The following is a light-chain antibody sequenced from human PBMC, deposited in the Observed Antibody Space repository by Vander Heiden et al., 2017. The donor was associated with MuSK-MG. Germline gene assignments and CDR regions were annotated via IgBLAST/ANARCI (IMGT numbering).Light chain of an antibody. J-gene: IGKJ4*01. CDR3: HQRADWPPLT. Sequence: ETVLTQSPVSLFLSPGETATLSCRASQSVGTLLSWYQQIPGQSPTLLIFDASKRAAGTPARFRGSGTGTDFTLTISGLEAEDFAVYYCHQRADWPPLTFGGGTKV. CDR2: DAS. V-gene: IGKV3-11*01. CDR1: QSVGTL.